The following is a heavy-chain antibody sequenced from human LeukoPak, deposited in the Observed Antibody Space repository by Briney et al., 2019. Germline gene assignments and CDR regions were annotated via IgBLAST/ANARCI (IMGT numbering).Heavy chain of an antibody. V-gene: IGHV3-30*02. D-gene: IGHD4-11*01. Sequence: GGSLRLSCAASGARFTSSGMHWVRQAPGKGLEWVTFIQYDLSQKYYADSVKGRFTISRDNAKNSLYLQMNSLRAEDTAVYYCARGVPKTSYYYYYMDVWGKGTTVTVSS. CDR3: ARGVPKTSYYYYYMDV. J-gene: IGHJ6*03. CDR2: IQYDLSQK. CDR1: GARFTSSG.